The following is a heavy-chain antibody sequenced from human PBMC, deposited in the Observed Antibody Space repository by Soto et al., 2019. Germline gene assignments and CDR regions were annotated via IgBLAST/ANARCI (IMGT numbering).Heavy chain of an antibody. D-gene: IGHD5-12*01. CDR2: IYYSGST. Sequence: QVQLQESGPGLVKPSETLSLTCTLSGGSISSYYWSWIRQPPGKGLEWIGYIYYSGSTNYNPSLKSRVTISVDTAKIQFSLKLSSVTAADTAVYYCARRYGSSFDYWGQGTLVTVSS. CDR3: ARRYGSSFDY. J-gene: IGHJ4*02. V-gene: IGHV4-59*08. CDR1: GGSISSYY.